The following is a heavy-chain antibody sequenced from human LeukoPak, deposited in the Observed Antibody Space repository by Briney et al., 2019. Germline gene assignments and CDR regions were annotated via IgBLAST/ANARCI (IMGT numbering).Heavy chain of an antibody. CDR1: GGSFSGYY. CDR3: ARLWVMITFGGVIVGGPFDY. V-gene: IGHV4-34*01. CDR2: INHSGST. J-gene: IGHJ4*02. Sequence: SETLSLTCAVYGGSFSGYYWSWIRQPPGKGLEWIGGINHSGSTNYNPSLKSRVTISVDTSKNQFSLKLSSVTAADTAVYYCARLWVMITFGGVIVGGPFDYWGQGTLVTVSS. D-gene: IGHD3-16*02.